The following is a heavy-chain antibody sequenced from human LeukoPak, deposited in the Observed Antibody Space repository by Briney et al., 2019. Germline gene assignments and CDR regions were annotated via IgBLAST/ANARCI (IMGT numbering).Heavy chain of an antibody. CDR1: GGSISNYY. V-gene: IGHV4-4*07. Sequence: PSETLSLTCTVSGGSISNYYWSWIRQPAGKGLEWIGRIYFSGNTNYNPSLKSRVTMSVDTSKNQFSLKLTSVTAADTAVYYCAKHYHGDYYFDYWGQGTLVTVSS. D-gene: IGHD4-17*01. J-gene: IGHJ4*02. CDR3: AKHYHGDYYFDY. CDR2: IYFSGNT.